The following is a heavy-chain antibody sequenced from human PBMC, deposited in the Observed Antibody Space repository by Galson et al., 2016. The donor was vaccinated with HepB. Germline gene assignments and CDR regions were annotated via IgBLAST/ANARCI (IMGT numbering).Heavy chain of an antibody. CDR2: ISNDGSNK. J-gene: IGHJ6*04. V-gene: IGHV3-30-3*01. CDR3: ARFIASPWNDYYYYGMDV. Sequence: SLRLSCADSGFIFRSYAMNWVRQAPGKGLEWLAVISNDGSNKYFADSVKGRFTISRDNSKSTLYLQMNSLRAEDTAVYYCARFIASPWNDYYYYGMDVWGKGPTVTVSS. D-gene: IGHD1-1*01. CDR1: GFIFRSYA.